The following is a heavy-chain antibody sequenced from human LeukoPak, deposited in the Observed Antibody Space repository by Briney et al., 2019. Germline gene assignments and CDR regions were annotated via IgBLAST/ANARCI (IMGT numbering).Heavy chain of an antibody. J-gene: IGHJ3*02. Sequence: SETLSLTCTVSGGSISSYYWSWIRQPAGKGLEWIGRIHTSGSTNYNPSLKSRVTMSVDTSKNQFSLKLSSVTAADTAVYYCARILRTPNYYDSSGYAFDIWGQGTMVTVSS. V-gene: IGHV4-4*07. D-gene: IGHD3-22*01. CDR1: GGSISSYY. CDR3: ARILRTPNYYDSSGYAFDI. CDR2: IHTSGST.